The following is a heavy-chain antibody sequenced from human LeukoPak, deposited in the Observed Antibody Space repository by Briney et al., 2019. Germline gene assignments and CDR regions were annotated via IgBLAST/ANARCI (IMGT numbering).Heavy chain of an antibody. J-gene: IGHJ3*02. D-gene: IGHD2-15*01. CDR2: IYYSGST. Sequence: PSETLSLTCTVSGGSISSYYWSWIRQPPGKGLEWIGYIYYSGSTNYNPSLKSRVTISVDTSKNQFSLKLSSVTAADTAVYYCASSGLGYCSGGSCRITIDAFDIWGQGTMVTVSS. V-gene: IGHV4-59*01. CDR3: ASSGLGYCSGGSCRITIDAFDI. CDR1: GGSISSYY.